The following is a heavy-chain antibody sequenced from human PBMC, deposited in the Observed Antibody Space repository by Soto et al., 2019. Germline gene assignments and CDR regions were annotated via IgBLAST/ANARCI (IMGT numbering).Heavy chain of an antibody. CDR1: GFTFSSYA. CDR2: ISGSGGST. Sequence: EVQLLESGGGLVQPGGSLRLSCAASGFTFSSYAMSWVRQAPGKGLEWVSAISGSGGSTYYADSVKGRFTISRDNSKNTRYLQMNSLRAEDTAVYYCAKDGGGDIGATTIGHGGQGTLVTVSS. J-gene: IGHJ4*02. D-gene: IGHD5-12*01. CDR3: AKDGGGDIGATTIGH. V-gene: IGHV3-23*01.